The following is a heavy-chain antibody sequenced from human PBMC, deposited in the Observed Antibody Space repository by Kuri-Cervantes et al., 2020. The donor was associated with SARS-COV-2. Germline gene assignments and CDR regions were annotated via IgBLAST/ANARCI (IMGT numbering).Heavy chain of an antibody. V-gene: IGHV1-2*04. J-gene: IGHJ6*02. CDR1: GYTFTGYY. CDR3: ARGVTPNYGMDA. CDR2: INPNSGGT. D-gene: IGHD2-21*02. Sequence: ASVKVCCKASGYTFTGYYMHWVRQAPGQGLEWMGWINPNSGGTNYAQKFQGWVTMNRDTSISTAYMELSRLRSDETAVYYCARGVTPNYGMDAWGQGTTVTVSS.